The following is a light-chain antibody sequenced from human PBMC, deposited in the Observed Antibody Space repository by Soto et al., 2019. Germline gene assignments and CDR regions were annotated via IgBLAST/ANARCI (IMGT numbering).Light chain of an antibody. CDR1: KLGDKY. CDR3: QAWDSSTGGVV. J-gene: IGLJ2*01. V-gene: IGLV3-1*01. Sequence: SYELTQAPSVSVSPGQTASITCSGDKLGDKYACWYQQKPGQSPVLVIYQDSKRPSGNPERFSGSNSGNTATLTISGTQAMDEADYYCQAWDSSTGGVVFGGGTKLTVL. CDR2: QDS.